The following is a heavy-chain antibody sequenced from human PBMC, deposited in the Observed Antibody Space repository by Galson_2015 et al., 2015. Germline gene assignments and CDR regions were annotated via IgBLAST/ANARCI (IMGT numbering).Heavy chain of an antibody. Sequence: SLRLSCAPTGFTFSTSWMTWVRQAPGKGLEWVANIKEDGSEKNYADSVKGRFTISRDNAKNSLYLQMNSLRAEDTATYYCARDRLALKHCGQGTLVTVST. J-gene: IGHJ4*02. D-gene: IGHD3-9*01. CDR1: GFTFSTSW. CDR2: IKEDGSEK. V-gene: IGHV3-7*01. CDR3: ARDRLALKH.